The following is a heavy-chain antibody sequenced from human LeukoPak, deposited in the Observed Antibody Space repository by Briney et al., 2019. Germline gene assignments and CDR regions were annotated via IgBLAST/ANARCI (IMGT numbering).Heavy chain of an antibody. V-gene: IGHV3-21*01. Sequence: PGGSLRLSCAASGFTFTNYALHWVRQAPGKGLEWVSSISSSSSYIYYADSVKGRFTISRDNAKNSLYLQMNSLRAEDTAMYYCARDEDDFWSGYPDWGQGTLVTVSS. CDR2: ISSSSSYI. J-gene: IGHJ4*02. CDR1: GFTFTNYA. CDR3: ARDEDDFWSGYPD. D-gene: IGHD3-3*01.